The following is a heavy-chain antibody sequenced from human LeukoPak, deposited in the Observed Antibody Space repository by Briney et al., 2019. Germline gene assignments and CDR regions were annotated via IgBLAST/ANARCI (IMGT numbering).Heavy chain of an antibody. V-gene: IGHV4-34*01. CDR1: GGSFSGYY. CDR3: ARGGGVWWEHEFDY. CDR2: INNSVST. D-gene: IGHD2-21*01. J-gene: IGHJ4*02. Sequence: SETLSLTCAVYGGSFSGYYWSWIRQPPGKGLEWIGEINNSVSTNYNPSLKSRVTISVDTSKNQFSLKLSSVTAADTAVYYCARGGGVWWEHEFDYWGQGTLVTVSS.